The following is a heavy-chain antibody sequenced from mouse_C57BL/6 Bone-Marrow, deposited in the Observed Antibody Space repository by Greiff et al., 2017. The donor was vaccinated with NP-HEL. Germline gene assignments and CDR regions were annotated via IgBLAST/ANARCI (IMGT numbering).Heavy chain of an antibody. V-gene: IGHV1-81*01. J-gene: IGHJ2*01. D-gene: IGHD1-1*01. CDR2: IYPRSGNT. CDR1: GYTFTSYG. Sequence: VHLVESGAELARPGASVKLSCKASGYTFTSYGISWVKQRTGQGLEWIGEIYPRSGNTYYNEKFKGKATLTADKSSSTAYMELRSLTSEDTVVYFCARRKKQYYGSSYDYWGQGTTLTVSS. CDR3: ARRKKQYYGSSYDY.